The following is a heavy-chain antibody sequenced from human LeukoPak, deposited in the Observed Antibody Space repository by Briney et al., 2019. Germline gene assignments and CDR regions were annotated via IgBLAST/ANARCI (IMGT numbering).Heavy chain of an antibody. CDR1: GFTFSSYS. CDR3: ARDIQYYYGSGSIPMDV. V-gene: IGHV3-48*01. Sequence: GGSLRLSCAASGFTFSSYSMNWVRQAPGKGLEWVSYISSSSSTIYYADSVKGRFTISRDNAKNSLYLQMNSLRAEDTAVYYCARDIQYYYGSGSIPMDVWGKGTTVTVSS. CDR2: ISSSSSTI. J-gene: IGHJ6*04. D-gene: IGHD3-10*01.